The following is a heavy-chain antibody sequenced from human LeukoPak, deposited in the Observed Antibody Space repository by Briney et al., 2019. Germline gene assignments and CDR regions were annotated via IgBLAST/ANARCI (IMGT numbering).Heavy chain of an antibody. CDR2: IYTSGST. Sequence: SETLSLTCTVSGGSISSYYWSWIRQPAGKGLEWIGRIYTSGSTNYNPSLKSRVTMSVDTSKNQFSLKLSSVAAADTAVYYCARDNPVAGNRGIDYWGQGTLVTVSS. CDR1: GGSISSYY. J-gene: IGHJ4*02. D-gene: IGHD6-19*01. V-gene: IGHV4-4*07. CDR3: ARDNPVAGNRGIDY.